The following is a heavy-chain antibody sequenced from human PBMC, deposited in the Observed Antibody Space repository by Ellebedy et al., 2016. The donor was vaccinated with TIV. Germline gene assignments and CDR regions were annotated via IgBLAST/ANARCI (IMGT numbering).Heavy chain of an antibody. V-gene: IGHV3-21*01. D-gene: IGHD2-21*02. CDR1: GFTFSSYS. Sequence: PGGSLRLSCAASGFTFSSYSMNWVRQAPGKGLEWVSSISSSSYIYYADSVKGRFTISRDNAKNSLYLQMNSLRAEDTAVYYCARAGDLWFADYWGQGTLVTVSS. CDR2: ISSSSYI. J-gene: IGHJ4*02. CDR3: ARAGDLWFADY.